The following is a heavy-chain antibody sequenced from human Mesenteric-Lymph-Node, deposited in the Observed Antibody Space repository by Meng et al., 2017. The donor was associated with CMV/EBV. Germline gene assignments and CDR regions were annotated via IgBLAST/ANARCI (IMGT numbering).Heavy chain of an antibody. CDR1: GGSVSSGSYY. D-gene: IGHD3-3*01. Sequence: SETLSLTCTVSGGSVSSGSYYWSWIRQPPGKGLEWIGYIYYSGSTNYNPSLKSRVTISVDTSKNQFSLKLSSVTAADTAVYYCARGNYYDFWSGYPPGAFHIWGQGTMVTVSS. J-gene: IGHJ3*02. CDR2: IYYSGST. CDR3: ARGNYYDFWSGYPPGAFHI. V-gene: IGHV4-61*01.